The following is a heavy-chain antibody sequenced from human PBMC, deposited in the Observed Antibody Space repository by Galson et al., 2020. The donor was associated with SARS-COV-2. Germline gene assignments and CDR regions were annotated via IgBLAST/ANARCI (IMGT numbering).Heavy chain of an antibody. CDR1: GGSFSGYY. V-gene: IGHV4-34*01. D-gene: IGHD3-16*01. CDR2: INSSGST. CDR3: ARRYVSGLSPYWYLDV. Sequence: SETLSLTCAVYGGSFSGYYWSWIRQPPGKGLEWIGEINSSGSTNYNPSLKSRVTISVDTSKNHFSLKLSSVTAADTAVYYCARRYVSGLSPYWYLDVWGRGTLVTVSS. J-gene: IGHJ2*01.